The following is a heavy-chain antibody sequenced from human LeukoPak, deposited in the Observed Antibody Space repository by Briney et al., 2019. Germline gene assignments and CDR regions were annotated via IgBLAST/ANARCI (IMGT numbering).Heavy chain of an antibody. CDR2: INPNSGGT. CDR1: GYTFTGYY. CDR3: ARVHPLYGITNAFDI. V-gene: IGHV1-2*02. J-gene: IGHJ3*02. Sequence: GASVKVSCKASGYTFTGYYMHWVRQAPGQGLEWMGWINPNSGGTNYAQKFQGRVTMTRDTSISTAYMELSRLRSDDTAVYYCARVHPLYGITNAFDIWGQGTMVTVSS. D-gene: IGHD1-14*01.